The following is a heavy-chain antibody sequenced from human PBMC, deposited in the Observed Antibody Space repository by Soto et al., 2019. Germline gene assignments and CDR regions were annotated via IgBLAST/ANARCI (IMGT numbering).Heavy chain of an antibody. CDR1: GYTCTSYD. Sequence: ASVKVSCKASGYTCTSYDINWVRQATGQGLEWMGWMNPNSGNTGYAQKFQGRVTMTRNTSISTAYMELSSLRSEDTAVYYCARVSLAAASNYYYYYYMDVWGKGTTVTVSS. J-gene: IGHJ6*03. CDR2: MNPNSGNT. D-gene: IGHD6-19*01. CDR3: ARVSLAAASNYYYYYYMDV. V-gene: IGHV1-8*01.